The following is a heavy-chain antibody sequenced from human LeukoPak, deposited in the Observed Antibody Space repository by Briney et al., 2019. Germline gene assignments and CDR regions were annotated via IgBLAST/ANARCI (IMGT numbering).Heavy chain of an antibody. D-gene: IGHD1-26*01. CDR2: INPSGGTT. J-gene: IGHJ4*02. Sequence: ASVTVSCKASGYTFTGYYMHWVRQAPGQGLEWMGVINPSGGTTYYAQKFQGRVTMTRDMSTTTVYMELSSLRSEDTAVYYCARTNTGGYRYYFDYWGQGTLVTVSS. V-gene: IGHV1-46*01. CDR3: ARTNTGGYRYYFDY. CDR1: GYTFTGYY.